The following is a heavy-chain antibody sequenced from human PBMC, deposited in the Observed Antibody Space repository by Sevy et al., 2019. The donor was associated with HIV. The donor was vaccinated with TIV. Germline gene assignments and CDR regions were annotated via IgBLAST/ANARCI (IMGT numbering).Heavy chain of an antibody. CDR1: GYTFTGHY. Sequence: ASVKVSCKASGYTFTGHYMHWVRQAPGQGLEWMGWINPNSGSTDYAQKFQGRVTLTRDTSISTAYLERSRLTSDDTAVYYCARVFPYCSGGSCYSPYDAFDIWGQWTMVTVSS. CDR2: INPNSGST. D-gene: IGHD2-15*01. CDR3: ARVFPYCSGGSCYSPYDAFDI. V-gene: IGHV1-2*02. J-gene: IGHJ3*02.